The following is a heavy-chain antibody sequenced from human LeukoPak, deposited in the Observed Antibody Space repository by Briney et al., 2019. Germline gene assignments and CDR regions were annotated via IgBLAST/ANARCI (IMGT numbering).Heavy chain of an antibody. CDR1: EFTFSSYG. D-gene: IGHD2-15*01. V-gene: IGHV3-23*01. CDR3: AKDSQGYCSGGSCYPFDY. Sequence: PGGTLRLSCAASEFTFSSYGMSWVRQAPGKGLEWVSAISGSGGSTYYADSVKGRFTISRDNSKNTLYLQMNSLRAEDTAVYYCAKDSQGYCSGGSCYPFDYWGQGTLVTVSS. J-gene: IGHJ4*02. CDR2: ISGSGGST.